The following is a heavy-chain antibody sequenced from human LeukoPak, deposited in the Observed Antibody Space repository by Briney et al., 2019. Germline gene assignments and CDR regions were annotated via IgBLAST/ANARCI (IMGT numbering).Heavy chain of an antibody. CDR1: GFTFSTYA. CDR3: AKRHGTHGVVDF. CDR2: ISNSGDRA. J-gene: IGHJ4*02. D-gene: IGHD2-8*01. V-gene: IGHV3-23*01. Sequence: GGSLRLSCAASGFTFSTYAMGWGRQAPGKGLEWVSIISNSGDRAYYGDSVKGRFTISRDDSKSTLYLEMNSLRVEDTAVYYCAKRHGTHGVVDFWGQGTLVTVSS.